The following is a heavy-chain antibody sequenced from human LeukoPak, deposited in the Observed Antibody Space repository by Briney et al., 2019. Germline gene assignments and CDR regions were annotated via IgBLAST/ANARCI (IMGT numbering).Heavy chain of an antibody. CDR1: GGSISSGGYY. Sequence: SETLSLTCTVSGGSISSGGYYWSWIRRHPGKGLEWIGYIYYSGSTYYNPSLKSRVTISVDTSKNQFSLKLSSVTAADTAVYYCAREVVPAAISATYSSGPYFDYWGQGTLVTVSS. CDR2: IYYSGST. CDR3: AREVVPAAISATYSSGPYFDY. V-gene: IGHV4-31*03. D-gene: IGHD2-2*01. J-gene: IGHJ4*02.